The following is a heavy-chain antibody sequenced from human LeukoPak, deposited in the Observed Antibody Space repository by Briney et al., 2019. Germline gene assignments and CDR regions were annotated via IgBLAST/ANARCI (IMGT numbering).Heavy chain of an antibody. CDR3: ARAPSPHSTGWYEMFDS. Sequence: ASVKVSCKASGYTFTGYYMHWVRQAPGQGLEWMGWINPNSGGTNYAQKFQGRVTMTRDTSIGTAYLEVTRLRSDDTAVYFCARAPSPHSTGWYEMFDSWGQGTLVTVSS. CDR2: INPNSGGT. D-gene: IGHD6-19*01. J-gene: IGHJ4*02. CDR1: GYTFTGYY. V-gene: IGHV1-2*02.